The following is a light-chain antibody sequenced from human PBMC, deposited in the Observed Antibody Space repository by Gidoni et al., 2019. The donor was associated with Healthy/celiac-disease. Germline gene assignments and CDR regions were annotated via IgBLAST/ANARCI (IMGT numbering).Light chain of an antibody. V-gene: IGLV3-19*01. CDR1: SLRRYS. J-gene: IGLJ2*01. Sequence: SSELTQDPAVSVALGQTVRITCQGDSLRRYSASLYQQKPGQAPVLVIYGKTHRPSGIPDRFSGSSSGNTASLTITGAQAEDEADYYCNSRDSSGEVFGGGTKLTVL. CDR3: NSRDSSGEV. CDR2: GKT.